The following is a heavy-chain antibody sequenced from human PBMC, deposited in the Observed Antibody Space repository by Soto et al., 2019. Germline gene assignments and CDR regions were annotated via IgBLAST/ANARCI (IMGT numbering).Heavy chain of an antibody. V-gene: IGHV1-18*01. CDR3: ARAPYDFWSGYYTGIAFDI. J-gene: IGHJ3*02. Sequence: ASVKVSCKASGYTFTSYGISWVRQAPGQGLEWMGWISAYNGNTNYAQKLQGRVTMTTDTSTSTAYMELRSLRSDDTAVYYCARAPYDFWSGYYTGIAFDIWGQGTMVTVS. CDR1: GYTFTSYG. D-gene: IGHD3-3*01. CDR2: ISAYNGNT.